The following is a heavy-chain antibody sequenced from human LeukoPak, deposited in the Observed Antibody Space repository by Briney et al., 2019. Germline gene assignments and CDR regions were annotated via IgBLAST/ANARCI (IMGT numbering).Heavy chain of an antibody. J-gene: IGHJ4*02. Sequence: GGSLKLSCAASGFTFSGSAIHWVRQASGKGLEWVGRIRSKAKSYATEYTASVKGRFTISRDDSKNTAYLQMNSLKTEDTAMYYCTIPAGAMTTVTTGDYWGQGTLVTVSS. CDR3: TIPAGAMTTVTTGDY. D-gene: IGHD4-17*01. V-gene: IGHV3-73*01. CDR1: GFTFSGSA. CDR2: IRSKAKSYAT.